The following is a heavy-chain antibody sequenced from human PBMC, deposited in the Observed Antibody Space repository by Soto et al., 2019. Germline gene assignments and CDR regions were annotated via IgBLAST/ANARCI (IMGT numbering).Heavy chain of an antibody. CDR1: GGSFSGYY. J-gene: IGHJ4*02. CDR2: INHSGST. Sequence: PSETLSLTCAVYGGSFSGYYWSWIRQPPGKGLEWIGEINHSGSTNYNPSLKSRVTISVDTSKNQFSLKLSSVTAADTAVYYCAITYYDFWSGYYSYYFDYWGQGTLVTVSS. CDR3: AITYYDFWSGYYSYYFDY. D-gene: IGHD3-3*01. V-gene: IGHV4-34*01.